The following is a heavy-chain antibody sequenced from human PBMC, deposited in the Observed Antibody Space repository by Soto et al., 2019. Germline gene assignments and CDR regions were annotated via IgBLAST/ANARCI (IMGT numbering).Heavy chain of an antibody. CDR3: ARGIHNNYGVTPAY. CDR2: ISGSSSDT. V-gene: IGHV3-11*05. D-gene: IGHD2-8*01. CDR1: GFTLSDYY. J-gene: IGHJ4*02. Sequence: LRLSCAASGFTLSDYYMSWIRQAPGRGLEWVSYISGSSSDTHYADSVKGRFTISRDNAKNSLYLQMNSLRAEDSAVYYCARGIHNNYGVTPAYWGQGTLVTVSS.